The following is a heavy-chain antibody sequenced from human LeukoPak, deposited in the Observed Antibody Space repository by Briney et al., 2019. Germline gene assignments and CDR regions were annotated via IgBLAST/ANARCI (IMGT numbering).Heavy chain of an antibody. V-gene: IGHV3-7*03. D-gene: IGHD2-2*01. J-gene: IGHJ4*02. CDR1: GFTFSSYW. Sequence: PGGSLRLSCAASGFTFSSYWMSWVRQAPGKGLEWVANIKQDGSEKYYVDSVKGRSTISRDNAKNSLYLQMNSLRAEDTAVYYCARDPVVGIVVVPAAIEGVGYWGQGTLVTVSS. CDR3: ARDPVVGIVVVPAAIEGVGY. CDR2: IKQDGSEK.